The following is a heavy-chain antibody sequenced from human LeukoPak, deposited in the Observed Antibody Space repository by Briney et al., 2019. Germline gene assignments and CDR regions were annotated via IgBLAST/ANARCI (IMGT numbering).Heavy chain of an antibody. CDR2: INPNSGGT. V-gene: IGHV1-2*02. CDR1: GYTFTGYY. Sequence: ASVKVSCKASGYTFTGYYMHWVRQAPGQGLEWMGWINPNSGGTNYAQKFQGRVTMTRDTSTSTAYMELSGLRLDDTAVYYCARGAVRFGDYWGQGTLVTVSA. CDR3: ARGAVRFGDY. D-gene: IGHD3-16*01. J-gene: IGHJ4*02.